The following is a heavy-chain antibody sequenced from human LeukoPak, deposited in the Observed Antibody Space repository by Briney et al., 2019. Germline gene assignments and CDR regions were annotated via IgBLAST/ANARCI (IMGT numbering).Heavy chain of an antibody. CDR1: GGSITSHY. Sequence: SETLSLTCTVSGGSITSHYWSWIRQPPGKGLERIAHLYYTGITNYSPSLKSRVTISVDTSKNQFSLRLSSVTAADTAVYYCARGLNSYDYVWGSYRYTPLGFDYWGQGTLVTVSS. V-gene: IGHV4-59*11. CDR3: ARGLNSYDYVWGSYRYTPLGFDY. D-gene: IGHD3-16*02. CDR2: LYYTGIT. J-gene: IGHJ4*02.